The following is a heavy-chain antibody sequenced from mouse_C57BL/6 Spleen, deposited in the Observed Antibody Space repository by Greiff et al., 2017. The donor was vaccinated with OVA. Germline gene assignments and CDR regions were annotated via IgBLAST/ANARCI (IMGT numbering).Heavy chain of an antibody. V-gene: IGHV1-66*01. CDR3: VRQKEERGAMDY. J-gene: IGHJ4*01. CDR1: GYSFTSYY. CDR2: IYPGSGNT. Sequence: QVQLKQSGPELVKPGASVKISCKASGYSFTSYYIHWVKQRPGQGLEWIGWIYPGSGNTKYNEKFKGKATLTADTSSSTAYMQLSSLTSADSADYDFVRQKEERGAMDYWGQGTSVTGSS.